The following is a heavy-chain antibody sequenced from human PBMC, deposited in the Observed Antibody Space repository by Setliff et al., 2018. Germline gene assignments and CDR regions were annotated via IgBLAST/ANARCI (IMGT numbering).Heavy chain of an antibody. CDR2: ISGSGGDT. Sequence: PGGSLRLSCAASGFTLSAHYMDWVRQAPGKGLEWVSAISGSGGDTYYADSMKGRFTISRDNSKNTLYLQMNCLRPEDTALYYCAKVRALTYCRGDGCYCFDYWGQGTLVTVSS. V-gene: IGHV3-23*01. D-gene: IGHD2-21*01. CDR3: AKVRALTYCRGDGCYCFDY. J-gene: IGHJ4*02. CDR1: GFTLSAHY.